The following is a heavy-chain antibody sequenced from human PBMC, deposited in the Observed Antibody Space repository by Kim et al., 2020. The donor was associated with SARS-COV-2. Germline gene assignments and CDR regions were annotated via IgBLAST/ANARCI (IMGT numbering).Heavy chain of an antibody. V-gene: IGHV3-7*03. CDR2: IKQDGSEK. Sequence: GGSLRLFCAASGFTFSSYWMSWVRQAPGKGLEWVANIKQDGSEKYYVDSVKGRFTISRDNAKKSLYLQMNSLRAEDTAVYYCASVYSGWSDYWGQGTLVTVSS. J-gene: IGHJ4*02. D-gene: IGHD6-13*01. CDR3: ASVYSGWSDY. CDR1: GFTFSSYW.